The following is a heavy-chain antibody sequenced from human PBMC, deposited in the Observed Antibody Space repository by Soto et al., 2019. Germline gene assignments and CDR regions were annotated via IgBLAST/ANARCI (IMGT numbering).Heavy chain of an antibody. CDR1: GFTFSNYA. D-gene: IGHD3-22*01. V-gene: IGHV3-23*01. CDR3: AKHYYYDSTGYSDY. J-gene: IGHJ4*02. CDR2: TSGSGGST. Sequence: GGSLRLSCAVSGFTFSNYAMSWVRQAPGKGLEWVSGTSGSGGSTYYADSVRGRFTISRDNSKNTLYLQMNSLRVEDTAVYFCAKHYYYDSTGYSDYWGQGALVTVSS.